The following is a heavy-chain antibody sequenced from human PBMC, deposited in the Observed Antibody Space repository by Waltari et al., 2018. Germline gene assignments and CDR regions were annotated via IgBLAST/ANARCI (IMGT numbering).Heavy chain of an antibody. J-gene: IGHJ4*02. V-gene: IGHV4-34*01. D-gene: IGHD3-3*01. CDR3: ARGLQRYYDFWSGYYPYFDY. CDR1: GGSFSGYY. Sequence: QVQLQQWGAGLLKPSETLSLTCAVYGGSFSGYYWSWIRQPPGKGLEWIGEINHSRSTNYKPSLKSRVTISVDTSKNQFSLKLSSVTAADTAVYYCARGLQRYYDFWSGYYPYFDYWGQGTLVTVSS. CDR2: INHSRST.